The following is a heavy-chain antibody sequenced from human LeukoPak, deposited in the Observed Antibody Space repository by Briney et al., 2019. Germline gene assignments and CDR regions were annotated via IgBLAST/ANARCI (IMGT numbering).Heavy chain of an antibody. CDR1: GGSISSYY. J-gene: IGHJ6*02. V-gene: IGHV4-59*01. CDR2: IYYSGST. D-gene: IGHD6-13*01. CDR3: ARDRLGIAAAGTSGMDV. Sequence: SETLSLTCTVSGGSISSYYWSWIRQPPGKGLEWIGYIYYSGSTNYNPSLKSRVTISVDTTKNQFSLKLSSVTAADTAVYYCARDRLGIAAAGTSGMDVWGQGTTVTVSS.